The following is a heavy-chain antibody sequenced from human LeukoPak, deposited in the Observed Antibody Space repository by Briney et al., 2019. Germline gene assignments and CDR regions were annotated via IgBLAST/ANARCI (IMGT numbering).Heavy chain of an antibody. D-gene: IGHD4-17*01. Sequence: PSETLSLTCTVSGGSISSSSYYWGWIRQPPGKGLEWIGSIYYSGSTYYKPSLKSRVTKSIDTSKNQFSLKLSSVTAADTAVYYCASHTSYGDSFGDWGQGTLVTVSS. J-gene: IGHJ4*02. V-gene: IGHV4-39*01. CDR2: IYYSGST. CDR3: ASHTSYGDSFGD. CDR1: GGSISSSSYY.